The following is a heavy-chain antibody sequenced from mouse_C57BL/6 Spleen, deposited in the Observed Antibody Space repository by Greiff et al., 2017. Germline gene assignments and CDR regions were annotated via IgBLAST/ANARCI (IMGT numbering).Heavy chain of an antibody. J-gene: IGHJ1*03. D-gene: IGHD1-1*01. Sequence: QVQLKQSGPGLVQPSQSLSITCTVSGFSLTSYGVHWVRQSPGKGLEWLGVIWRGGSTDYNAAFMSRLSITKDNSKSQVFFKMNSLQADDTAIYYCAKNADYYGSSLYWYFDVWGTGTTVTVSS. V-gene: IGHV2-5*01. CDR1: GFSLTSYG. CDR3: AKNADYYGSSLYWYFDV. CDR2: IWRGGST.